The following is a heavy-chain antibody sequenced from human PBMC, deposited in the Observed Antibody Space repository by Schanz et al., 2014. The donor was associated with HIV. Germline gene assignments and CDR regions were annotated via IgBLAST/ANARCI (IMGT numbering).Heavy chain of an antibody. CDR2: INSNEGTT. J-gene: IGHJ4*02. D-gene: IGHD4-17*01. CDR1: GFTFKTYW. Sequence: EGQLVESGGGLVQPGGSLRLSCAASGFTFKTYWMSWVRQAPGKGLEWVSRINSNEGTTDYADSVKGRFTISRDNAKNSLHLQMSRLGAEDTAVYYCARDLHDYGDARTDYWGQGILVTVSS. CDR3: ARDLHDYGDARTDY. V-gene: IGHV3-48*04.